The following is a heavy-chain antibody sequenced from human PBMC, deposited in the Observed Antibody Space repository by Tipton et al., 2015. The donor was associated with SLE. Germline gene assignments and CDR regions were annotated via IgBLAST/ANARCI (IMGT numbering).Heavy chain of an antibody. CDR3: ARDIELRGSLFSWDPNYFEY. D-gene: IGHD2-21*01. CDR2: INPNSGGT. V-gene: IGHV1-2*06. CDR1: GYTFTAYY. J-gene: IGHJ4*02. Sequence: QVQLVQSGPEVKKPGASVKVSCKASGYTFTAYYMHWVRQAPGQGLEWMGRINPNSGGTNYTQKFQGRVTMTRDTSISTAYMELSSLRSDDTAVYYCARDIELRGSLFSWDPNYFEYWGQGTLVTVSS.